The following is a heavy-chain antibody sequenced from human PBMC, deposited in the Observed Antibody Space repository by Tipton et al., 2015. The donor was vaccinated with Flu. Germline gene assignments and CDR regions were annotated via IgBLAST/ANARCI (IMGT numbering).Heavy chain of an antibody. Sequence: QLVQSGGGVVQPGTSLRLSCEASGFTFRNYGIHWVRQAPGKGLEWVSYISRSGGTIYHADSVKGRFTISRDNAENSLYLQMNSLRDEDTAVYYCARETQWSNFDFWGQGTLISVSS. CDR2: ISRSGGTI. D-gene: IGHD6-19*01. CDR1: GFTFRNYG. J-gene: IGHJ4*02. V-gene: IGHV3-48*03. CDR3: ARETQWSNFDF.